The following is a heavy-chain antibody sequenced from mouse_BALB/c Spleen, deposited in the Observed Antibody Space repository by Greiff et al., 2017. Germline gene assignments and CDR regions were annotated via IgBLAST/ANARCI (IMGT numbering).Heavy chain of an antibody. V-gene: IGHV1S137*01. CDR1: GYTFTDYA. CDR2: ISTYYGDA. CDR3: ARRRRGDYYAMDY. J-gene: IGHJ4*01. Sequence: QVQLQQSGAELVRPGVSVKISCKGSGYTFTDYAMHWVKQSHAKSLEWIGVISTYYGDASYNQKFKGKATMTVDKSSSTAYMELARLTSEDSAIYYCARRRRGDYYAMDYWGQGTSVTVSS. D-gene: IGHD2-12*01.